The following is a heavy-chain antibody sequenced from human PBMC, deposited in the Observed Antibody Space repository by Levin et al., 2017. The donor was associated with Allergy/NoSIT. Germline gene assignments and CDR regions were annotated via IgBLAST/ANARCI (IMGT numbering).Heavy chain of an antibody. CDR3: ARDYGGALDW. CDR2: IKYDVSEK. Sequence: GGSLRLSCEASGFTFSTYWMAWVRQAPGKGLEWVANIKYDVSEKYYVDSVKGRFTISRDNAKNSLYLQMTSLRVDDTAVYYCARDYGGALDWWGQGTLVTVSS. CDR1: GFTFSTYW. J-gene: IGHJ4*02. D-gene: IGHD4-23*01. V-gene: IGHV3-7*01.